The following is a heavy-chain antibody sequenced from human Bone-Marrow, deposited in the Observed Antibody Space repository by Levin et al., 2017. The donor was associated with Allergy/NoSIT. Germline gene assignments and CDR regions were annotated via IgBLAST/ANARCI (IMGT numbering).Heavy chain of an antibody. CDR2: IIPIFGTA. CDR1: GGTFSSYA. V-gene: IGHV1-69*01. CDR3: ARTRGSTTVTTPLYYYYMDG. J-gene: IGHJ6*03. Sequence: KISCKASGGTFSSYAISWVRQAPGQGLEWMGGIIPIFGTANYAQKFQGRVTITADESTSTAYMELSSLRSEDTAVYYCARTRGSTTVTTPLYYYYMDGWGKGTTVTVSS. D-gene: IGHD4-17*01.